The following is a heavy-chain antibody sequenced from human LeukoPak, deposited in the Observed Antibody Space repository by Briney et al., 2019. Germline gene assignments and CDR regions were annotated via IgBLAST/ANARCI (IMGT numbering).Heavy chain of an antibody. Sequence: GGSLRLSCAASGFTFSSNAMTWVRQAPGKGLEWVSTFRGNGDSTHYADSVKGRFTISRDNSKDTLYLQMNSLRAEDTAVYYCAKIGIPLPTMGFFDYWGQGTLVTVSS. CDR2: FRGNGDST. J-gene: IGHJ4*02. CDR1: GFTFSSNA. V-gene: IGHV3-23*01. CDR3: AKIGIPLPTMGFFDY. D-gene: IGHD3-10*01.